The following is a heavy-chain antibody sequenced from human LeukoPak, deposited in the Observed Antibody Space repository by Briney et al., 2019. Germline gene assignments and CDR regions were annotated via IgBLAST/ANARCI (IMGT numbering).Heavy chain of an antibody. CDR2: INHSGST. V-gene: IGHV4-34*01. CDR3: ARPYREQQLVPGY. D-gene: IGHD6-13*01. CDR1: GGSFSGYY. Sequence: SETLSLTCAVYGGSFSGYYWSWIRQPPGKGLEWIGEINHSGSTNYNPSLKSRVTISVDTSKNQFSLKLSSVTAADTAVYYCARPYREQQLVPGYWGQGTLVTVSS. J-gene: IGHJ4*02.